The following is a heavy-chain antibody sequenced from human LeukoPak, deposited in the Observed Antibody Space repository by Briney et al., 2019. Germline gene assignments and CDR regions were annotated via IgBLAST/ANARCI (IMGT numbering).Heavy chain of an antibody. J-gene: IGHJ3*02. CDR1: GGSFSGYY. D-gene: IGHD5-24*01. V-gene: IGHV4-59*01. CDR2: MYSSGST. Sequence: SETLSLTCAVYGGSFSGYYWSWIRQPPGKGLEWIGYMYSSGSTKYNPSLKSRVTISIDTSKNQFSLKLSSLTAADTAVYYCASHLEYAFDIWGQGTMVTVSS. CDR3: ASHLEYAFDI.